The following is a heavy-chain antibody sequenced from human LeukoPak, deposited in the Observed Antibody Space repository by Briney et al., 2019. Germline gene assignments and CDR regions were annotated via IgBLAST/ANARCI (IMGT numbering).Heavy chain of an antibody. V-gene: IGHV4-34*01. CDR3: ARGRGSCYSRWSGCWFDP. D-gene: IGHD2-15*01. Sequence: SETLSLTCAVYSGSFSGYYWSWIRQPPGKGLEWIGEINHSGSTNYNPSLKSRVTISVDTSKNQFSLKLSSVTAADTAVYYCARGRGSCYSRWSGCWFDPWGQGTLVTVSS. CDR2: INHSGST. J-gene: IGHJ5*02. CDR1: SGSFSGYY.